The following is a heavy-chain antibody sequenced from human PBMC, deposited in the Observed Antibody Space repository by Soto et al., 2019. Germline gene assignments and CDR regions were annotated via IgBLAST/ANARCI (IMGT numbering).Heavy chain of an antibody. D-gene: IGHD3-3*01. Sequence: PGWSLILSCAASGFTLSNYAMSWVRQAPGKGLEWVSASSGSGGSTYYANSVKGRFTISRDNSKNTLYLQLNSLRAEDTAVYYCSKDGYYDLEMDGWGQGTKVTVS. CDR2: SSGSGGST. V-gene: IGHV3-23*01. CDR1: GFTLSNYA. CDR3: SKDGYYDLEMDG. J-gene: IGHJ6*02.